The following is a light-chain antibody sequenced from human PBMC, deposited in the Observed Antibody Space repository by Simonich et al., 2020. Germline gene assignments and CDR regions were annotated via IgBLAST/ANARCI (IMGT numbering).Light chain of an antibody. CDR3: CSYAGSSTVV. Sequence: QSALTQPASVSGSPGQSITISCTGTSSDVWSYNLVSWYQQHPGKAPKRMIYEGSKRPSGGSNRFSGSKSGNTASLTISGLQAEDEADYYCCSYAGSSTVVFGGGTKLTVL. V-gene: IGLV2-23*01. CDR1: SSDVWSYNL. CDR2: EGS. J-gene: IGLJ2*01.